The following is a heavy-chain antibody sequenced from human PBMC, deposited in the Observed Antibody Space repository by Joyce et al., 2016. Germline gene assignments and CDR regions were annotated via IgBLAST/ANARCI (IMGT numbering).Heavy chain of an antibody. CDR1: GFSLSTSGVG. D-gene: IGHD6-25*01. CDR3: AHAPATDRYYGMDV. V-gene: IGHV2-5*02. J-gene: IGHJ6*02. Sequence: QVTLKESGPTLVKPTQTLTLTCTLSGFSLSTSGVGVGWIRQPPGKALEWLAIIYWDDDKRYSSSLKSRLTITKDTSKNQVVLTMTNMDPVDTATYYCAHAPATDRYYGMDVWGQGTTVTVSS. CDR2: IYWDDDK.